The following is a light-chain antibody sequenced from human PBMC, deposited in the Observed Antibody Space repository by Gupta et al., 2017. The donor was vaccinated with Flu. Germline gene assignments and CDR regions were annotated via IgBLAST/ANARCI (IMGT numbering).Light chain of an antibody. Sequence: PSSLSASVGDRVTITCLASQSISSYLNWYQQKPGKAPKLLIYAASSLQSGVPSRFSGSGSGTDFTLTISSLQPEDFATYYCQQSYSTLWTFGQGTKVEIK. V-gene: IGKV1-39*01. CDR1: QSISSY. CDR2: AAS. CDR3: QQSYSTLWT. J-gene: IGKJ1*01.